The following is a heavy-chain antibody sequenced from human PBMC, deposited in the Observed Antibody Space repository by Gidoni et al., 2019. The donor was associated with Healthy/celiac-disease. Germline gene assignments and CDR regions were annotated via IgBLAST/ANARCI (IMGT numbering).Heavy chain of an antibody. CDR3: ASTTGGWFGELFLDY. CDR1: GFTFSRYW. D-gene: IGHD3-10*01. J-gene: IGHJ4*02. V-gene: IGHV3-7*01. CDR2: IKQDGSEK. Sequence: EVQLVESGGGLVQPGGSLRLSCVAAGFTFSRYWMSWVRQAPGKGLGWVANIKQDGSEKYYVDSVKDRFTISRDNAKNSLYLQMNSLRAEDTAVYYCASTTGGWFGELFLDYWGQGTLVTVSS.